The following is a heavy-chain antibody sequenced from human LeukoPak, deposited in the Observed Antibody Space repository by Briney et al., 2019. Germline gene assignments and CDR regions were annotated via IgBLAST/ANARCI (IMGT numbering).Heavy chain of an antibody. CDR3: ARDVHTMARGVRAYGMDV. Sequence: PSETLSLTCAVYGGSFSGYYWSWIRQPPGKGLEWIGEINHSGSTNYNPSLKSRVTISVDTSKNQFSLKLSSVTAADTAVYYCARDVHTMARGVRAYGMDVWGQGTTVTVSS. D-gene: IGHD3-10*01. CDR2: INHSGST. CDR1: GGSFSGYY. V-gene: IGHV4-34*01. J-gene: IGHJ6*02.